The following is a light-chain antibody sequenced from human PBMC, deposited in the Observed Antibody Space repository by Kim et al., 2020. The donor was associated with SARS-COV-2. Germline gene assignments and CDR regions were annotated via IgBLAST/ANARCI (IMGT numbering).Light chain of an antibody. CDR1: SSDVGAYNY. V-gene: IGLV2-14*03. J-gene: IGLJ3*02. Sequence: GQSLTISCTRTSSDVGAYNYVSWYQQYPGKAPKLIICDVSQRPSGVSNRFSGSKSGNTASLTISGLQAEDEADYYCSSYTSSITLVFGGGTQLTVL. CDR2: DVS. CDR3: SSYTSSITLV.